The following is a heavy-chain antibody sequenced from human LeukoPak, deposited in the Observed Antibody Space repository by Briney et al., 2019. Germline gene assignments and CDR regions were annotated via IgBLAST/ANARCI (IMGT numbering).Heavy chain of an antibody. CDR3: ARDLCGGDCYSDY. CDR2: ISSSSSTI. CDR1: GFTFSSYS. V-gene: IGHV3-48*02. D-gene: IGHD2-21*02. J-gene: IGHJ4*02. Sequence: GGSLRLSCAASGFTFSSYSMNWVRQAPGKGLEWVSYISSSSSTIYYAASVKGRFTISRDNAKNSLHLQMNSLRDEDTAVYYCARDLCGGDCYSDYWGQGTLVTVSS.